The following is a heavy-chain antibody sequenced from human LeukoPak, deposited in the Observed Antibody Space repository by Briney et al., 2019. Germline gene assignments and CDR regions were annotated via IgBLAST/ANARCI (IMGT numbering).Heavy chain of an antibody. V-gene: IGHV7-4-1*02. D-gene: IGHD5-24*01. Sequence: ASVKVSCKASGYTFTSYAMNWVRQAPGQGLEWMGWINTNTGNPTYAQGFTGRFVFSLDTSVSTAYLQISSLKAEDTAVYYCARDRRVRDGYNLRELGYWGQGTLVTVSS. CDR1: GYTFTSYA. CDR2: INTNTGNP. J-gene: IGHJ4*02. CDR3: ARDRRVRDGYNLRELGY.